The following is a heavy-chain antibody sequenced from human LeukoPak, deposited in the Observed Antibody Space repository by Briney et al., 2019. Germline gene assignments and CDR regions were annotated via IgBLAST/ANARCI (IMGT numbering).Heavy chain of an antibody. CDR1: GFTFSSYS. V-gene: IGHV3-21*01. CDR2: ISSSSSYI. CDR3: ARDLPRNRIQGWLFGPSDF. D-gene: IGHD3-22*01. Sequence: PGGSLRLSCAASGFTFSSYSMNWVRQAPGKGLEWVSFISSSSSYIYYADSMKGRFTISRDNAKNSLYLQMNSLRAEDTAVYYCARDLPRNRIQGWLFGPSDFWGQGTLVTVSS. J-gene: IGHJ4*02.